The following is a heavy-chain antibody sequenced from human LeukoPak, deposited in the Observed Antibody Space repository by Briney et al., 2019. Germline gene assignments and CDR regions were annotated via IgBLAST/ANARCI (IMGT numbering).Heavy chain of an antibody. CDR1: GGSFSGYY. V-gene: IGHV4-34*01. CDR3: ARALYYDSSGCPLCVPSYYYYGMDV. D-gene: IGHD3-22*01. Sequence: SETLSLTCAVYGGSFSGYYWSWIRQPPGKGLEWIGEINHSGSTNYNPSLKSRGTISVDTSKNQFSLKLSSVTAADTAVYYCARALYYDSSGCPLCVPSYYYYGMDVWGQGTTVTVSS. J-gene: IGHJ6*02. CDR2: INHSGST.